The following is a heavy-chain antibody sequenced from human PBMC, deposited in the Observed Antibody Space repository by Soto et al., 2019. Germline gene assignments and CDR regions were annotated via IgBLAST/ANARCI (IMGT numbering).Heavy chain of an antibody. CDR1: GYKFISHS. V-gene: IGHV1-18*01. CDR3: ARGAFCGGAPGCRDMDV. D-gene: IGHD2-21*01. Sequence: QIQLVQSGGEVKKPGASVKVSCKSSGYKFISHSITWVRQATGQGLEWMGRISAYNGNTNYAQKLQGRVTMTTDTSTNNAYMELRSLRSDDTAVYYCARGAFCGGAPGCRDMDVWGQGTTVTVSS. J-gene: IGHJ6*02. CDR2: ISAYNGNT.